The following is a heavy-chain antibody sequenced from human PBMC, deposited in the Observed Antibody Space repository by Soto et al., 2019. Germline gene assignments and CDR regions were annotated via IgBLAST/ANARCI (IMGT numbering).Heavy chain of an antibody. CDR3: ARGITMIAPDKYYLDS. J-gene: IGHJ4*02. D-gene: IGHD3-22*01. Sequence: QVQLQQWGVGLLKPSETLSLTCAVYGGSFSGYYWTWIRQPPGKGLEWIGEINHSGSTNYNPSLKIRVTISVDTSKNQFSLNLRSVTAADTAVYYCARGITMIAPDKYYLDSWGQGNLVTVSS. CDR2: INHSGST. CDR1: GGSFSGYY. V-gene: IGHV4-34*01.